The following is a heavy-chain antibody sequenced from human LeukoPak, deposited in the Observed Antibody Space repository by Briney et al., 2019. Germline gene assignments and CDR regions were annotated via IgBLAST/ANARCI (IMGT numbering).Heavy chain of an antibody. CDR2: IKQDGSEK. CDR1: GFTFSSYE. CDR3: ARWGTYSSSWLGAFDI. Sequence: QTGGSLRLSCAASGFTFSSYEMNWVRQAPGKGLEWVANIKQDGSEKFYVDSVKGRITLSRDNAKNSLYLQMNNLRAEDTAVYYCARWGTYSSSWLGAFDIWGQGTMVTVSS. V-gene: IGHV3-7*05. J-gene: IGHJ3*02. D-gene: IGHD6-13*01.